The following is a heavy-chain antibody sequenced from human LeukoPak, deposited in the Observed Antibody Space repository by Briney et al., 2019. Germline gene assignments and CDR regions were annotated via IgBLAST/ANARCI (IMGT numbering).Heavy chain of an antibody. D-gene: IGHD6-6*01. CDR3: ARNGYSSSSGSSYYYYYYYMDV. CDR1: GYSISSGYY. J-gene: IGHJ6*03. CDR2: IYHSGST. V-gene: IGHV4-38-2*02. Sequence: SETLSLTCTVSGYSISSGYYWGWIRPPPGKGLEWIGIIYHSGSTYYNPSLKSRVTISVDTSKNQFSLKLSSVTAADTAVYYCARNGYSSSSGSSYYYYYYYMDVWGKGTTVTVSS.